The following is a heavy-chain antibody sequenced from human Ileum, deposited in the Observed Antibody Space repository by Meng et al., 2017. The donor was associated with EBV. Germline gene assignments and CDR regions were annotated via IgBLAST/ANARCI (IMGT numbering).Heavy chain of an antibody. D-gene: IGHD2-15*01. CDR2: IYYSGST. V-gene: IGHV4-59*08. Sequence: QRQLREPGPGLVQPSETLSLTCTVFGGSISSYYWSWIRQPPGKGLEWIGYIYYSGSTNYNPSLKSRVTISVDTSKNQFSLNLSSVTAADTAVYYCARGGWSLDYWGQGTLVTVSS. CDR3: ARGGWSLDY. J-gene: IGHJ4*02. CDR1: GGSISSYY.